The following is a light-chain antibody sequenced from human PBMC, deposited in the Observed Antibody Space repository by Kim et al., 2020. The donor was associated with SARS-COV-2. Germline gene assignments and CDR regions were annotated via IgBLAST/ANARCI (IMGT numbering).Light chain of an antibody. J-gene: IGLJ1*01. CDR1: SSNIGNNA. Sequence: QSVLTQPPSVSEAPRQRVTISCSGSSSNIGNNAVNWYQQFPGKAPKLLIYYDDLLPSGVSDRFSGSKSGTSASLAISGLQSEDEGDYYCAAWDDSLNGEVFGTGTKVTVL. V-gene: IGLV1-36*01. CDR2: YDD. CDR3: AAWDDSLNGEV.